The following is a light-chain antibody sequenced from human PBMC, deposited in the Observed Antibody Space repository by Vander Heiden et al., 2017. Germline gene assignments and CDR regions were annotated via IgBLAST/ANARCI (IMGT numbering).Light chain of an antibody. CDR2: EGS. J-gene: IGLJ1*01. CDR3: CSYAGSSTLNV. CDR1: SSDVGSYNL. Sequence: SALTQPASVSGSPGPSITISCTGTSSDVGSYNLVSWYQQHPGKAPKLMIYEGSKRPSGVSNRFSGSKSGNTASLTISGLQAEDEADYYCCSYAGSSTLNVFGTGTKVTVL. V-gene: IGLV2-23*01.